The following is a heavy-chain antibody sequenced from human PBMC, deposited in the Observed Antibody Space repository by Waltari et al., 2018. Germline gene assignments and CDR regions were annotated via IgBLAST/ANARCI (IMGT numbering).Heavy chain of an antibody. CDR2: IKPDGTST. V-gene: IGHV3-74*01. J-gene: IGHJ3*01. D-gene: IGHD3-10*01. CDR1: GFPFSTFW. CDR3: VRDLYGRDDV. Sequence: EVQLVESGGGLVHPGGSLRLSCEASGFPFSTFWLPGVRHLPGKGLVWVSHIKPDGTSTDYGDSVEGRFTISRDNAKNTLYLQMNSLRAEDTAIYYCVRDLYGRDDVWGQGTMVTVSS.